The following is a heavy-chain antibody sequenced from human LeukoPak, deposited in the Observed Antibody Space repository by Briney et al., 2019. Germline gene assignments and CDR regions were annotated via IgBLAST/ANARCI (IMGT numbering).Heavy chain of an antibody. D-gene: IGHD4-17*01. Sequence: SETLSLTCAVSGDSFSSHYWTWIRQPPGRGLEWIGYISYIGTTNYNPSLKSRVTISIDTSKNQFSLKLSFVTTADTAVYYCARDLVTVTKGFDIWGLGTMVSVSS. CDR2: ISYIGTT. CDR3: ARDLVTVTKGFDI. V-gene: IGHV4-59*11. CDR1: GDSFSSHY. J-gene: IGHJ3*02.